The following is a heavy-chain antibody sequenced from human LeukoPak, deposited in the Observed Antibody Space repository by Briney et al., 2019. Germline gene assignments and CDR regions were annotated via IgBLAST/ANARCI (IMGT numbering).Heavy chain of an antibody. V-gene: IGHV4-34*01. D-gene: IGHD6-25*01. Sequence: RASETLSLTCAVYGGSFSGYYWSWIRQPPGKGLEWIGEINHSGSTNYNPSLKSRVTISVDTSKNQFSLKLISVTAADTAVYYCARRSGGFDYWGQGTLVTVSS. CDR3: ARRSGGFDY. CDR2: INHSGST. J-gene: IGHJ4*02. CDR1: GGSFSGYY.